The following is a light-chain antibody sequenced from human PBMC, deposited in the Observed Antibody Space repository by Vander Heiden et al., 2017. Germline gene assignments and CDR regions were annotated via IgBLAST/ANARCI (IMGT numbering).Light chain of an antibody. V-gene: IGKV1-39*01. J-gene: IGKJ2*03. Sequence: DIQMTQSPCSLSASVGDKVTITCRASQSIDSYINLYRQKPRKAPKLLIYAASRLHSEVPFRFSGSGCGTELNLTLSSRQPEDFATYVCQRNESTPLYSFGEGTKLEIK. CDR1: QSIDSY. CDR2: AAS. CDR3: QRNESTPLYS.